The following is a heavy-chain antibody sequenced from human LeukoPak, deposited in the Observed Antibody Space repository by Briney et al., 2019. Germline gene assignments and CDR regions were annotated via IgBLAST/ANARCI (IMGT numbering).Heavy chain of an antibody. Sequence: PGGSLRLSCAASGFTFTTYWMHWVRQAPGKGLVWVSHINSDGSITSYADSVKGRITISRDNAKNTLYLQMNSLRAEDTAVYHCARDAVDTANAVWGQGTTVTVSS. V-gene: IGHV3-74*01. J-gene: IGHJ6*02. CDR1: GFTFTTYW. CDR2: INSDGSIT. CDR3: ARDAVDTANAV. D-gene: IGHD5-18*01.